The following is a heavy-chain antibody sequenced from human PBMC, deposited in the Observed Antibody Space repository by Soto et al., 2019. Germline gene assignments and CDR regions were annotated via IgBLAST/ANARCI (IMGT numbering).Heavy chain of an antibody. J-gene: IGHJ4*02. D-gene: IGHD5-18*01. CDR3: AKDLSGVDTAMVTHGRATDY. Sequence: GGSLRLSCAASGFTFSSYGMHWVRQAPGKGLEWVAVISYDGSNKYYADSVKGRFTISRDNSKNTLYLQMNSLRAEDTAVYYCAKDLSGVDTAMVTHGRATDYWGQGTLVTVSS. CDR2: ISYDGSNK. V-gene: IGHV3-30*18. CDR1: GFTFSSYG.